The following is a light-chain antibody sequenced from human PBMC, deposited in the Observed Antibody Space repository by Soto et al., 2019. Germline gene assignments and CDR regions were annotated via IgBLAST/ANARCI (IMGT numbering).Light chain of an antibody. J-gene: IGKJ3*01. CDR2: AAS. CDR3: QQYGSSLFT. CDR1: QSVSSSY. V-gene: IGKV3-20*01. Sequence: EIVLTQSPGTLSLSPGERATLSCRASQSVSSSYLAWYQQKPGQAPRLLVYAASSRATGIPDRFSGSGSGTDFTLTISRLEPEDFAVYYCQQYGSSLFTFGPGTGVDIK.